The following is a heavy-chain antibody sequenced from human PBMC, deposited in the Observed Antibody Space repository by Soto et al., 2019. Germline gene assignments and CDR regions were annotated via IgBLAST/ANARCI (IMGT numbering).Heavy chain of an antibody. V-gene: IGHV4-34*01. D-gene: IGHD1-26*01. Sequence: PSETLSLTCAVYGGSFSGYYWSWIRQPPGKGLEWIGEINHSGSTNYNPSLKSRVTISVDTSKNQFSLKLSSVTAADTAVYYCARGWRAYRVYYHYGLDVWGQGTTVTVSS. CDR3: ARGWRAYRVYYHYGLDV. J-gene: IGHJ6*02. CDR2: INHSGST. CDR1: GGSFSGYY.